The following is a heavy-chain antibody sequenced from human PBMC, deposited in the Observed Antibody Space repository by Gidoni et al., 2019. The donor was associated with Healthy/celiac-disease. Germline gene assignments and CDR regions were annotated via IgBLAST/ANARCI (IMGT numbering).Heavy chain of an antibody. CDR1: GGSISSYY. CDR2: IYYSGSP. J-gene: IGHJ6*02. CDR3: ASSYCSSTSCYPHYYYGMDV. D-gene: IGHD2-2*01. Sequence: QVQLQESGPGLGKPSETLSLTCTASGGSISSYYWSWIRQPPGKGLEWLGYIYYSGSPNYSTSLKSRVTISVDTSKTQFSLKLSSVTAADTAVYYCASSYCSSTSCYPHYYYGMDVWGQGTTVTVSS. V-gene: IGHV4-59*01.